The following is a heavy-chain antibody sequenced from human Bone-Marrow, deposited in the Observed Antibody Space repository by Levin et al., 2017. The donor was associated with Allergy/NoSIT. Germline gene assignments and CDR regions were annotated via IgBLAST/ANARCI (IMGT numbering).Heavy chain of an antibody. Sequence: ESGPTLVKPTQTLTLTCTFSGFSLSTRGVGVGWIRQPPGKTLEWLALIYWDDDKRYSPSLQSRLTITKDTSKNQVVLTMSNMDPVDTGTYYCAHRVAYLDILATIYDYWGQGTLVTVSS. J-gene: IGHJ4*02. CDR3: AHRVAYLDILATIYDY. CDR2: IYWDDDK. D-gene: IGHD5-12*01. CDR1: GFSLSTRGVG. V-gene: IGHV2-5*02.